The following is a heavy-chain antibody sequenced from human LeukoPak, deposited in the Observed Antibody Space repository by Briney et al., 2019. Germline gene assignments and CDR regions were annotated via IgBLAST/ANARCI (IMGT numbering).Heavy chain of an antibody. V-gene: IGHV3-23*03. J-gene: IGHJ4*02. CDR1: GFAFSNYV. D-gene: IGHD2-15*01. CDR3: ANGWSPDY. CDR2: INGGGSFT. Sequence: GGSLRLSCAASGFAFSNYVMGWVRQDPGKGLQWVSIINGGGSFTSYADSVKGRLTISRDNSKNTLYLQMNSLRAEDTAVYYCANGWSPDYWGRGTLVTVSS.